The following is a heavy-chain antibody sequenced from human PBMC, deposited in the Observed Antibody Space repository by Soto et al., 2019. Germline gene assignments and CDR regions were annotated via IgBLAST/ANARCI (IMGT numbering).Heavy chain of an antibody. CDR2: IYYSGTT. CDR3: ARDRRCSGGSCDSRWFDP. CDR1: GGSISSYY. D-gene: IGHD2-15*01. J-gene: IGHJ5*02. Sequence: SETLSLTCTVSGGSISSYYWSWIRQPPGKGLEWIGHIYYSGTTNYNPSLKSRVTISVDTSKNQFSLKLSSVTAADTAVYYCARDRRCSGGSCDSRWFDPWRQGTLVTVSS. V-gene: IGHV4-59*01.